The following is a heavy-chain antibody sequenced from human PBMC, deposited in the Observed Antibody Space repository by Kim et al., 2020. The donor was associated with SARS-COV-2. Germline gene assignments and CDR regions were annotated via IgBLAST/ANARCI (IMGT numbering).Heavy chain of an antibody. CDR2: IYSGGSST. CDR1: GFTFSSYA. V-gene: IGHV3-23*03. J-gene: IGHJ4*02. D-gene: IGHD3-22*01. Sequence: GGSLRLSCAASGFTFSSYAMSWVRQAPGKGLEWVSVIYSGGSSTYYADSVKGRFTISRDNSKNTLYLQMNSLRAEDTAVYYCAKVMEGYDSSGYFDYWGQRTLVPVSS. CDR3: AKVMEGYDSSGYFDY.